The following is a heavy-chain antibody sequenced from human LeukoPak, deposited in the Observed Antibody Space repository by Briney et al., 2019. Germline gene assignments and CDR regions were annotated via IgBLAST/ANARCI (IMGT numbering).Heavy chain of an antibody. CDR2: IYYSGST. J-gene: IGHJ4*02. V-gene: IGHV4-59*01. D-gene: IGHD3-10*01. CDR3: ARVVYSGSWGYFDY. CDR1: GGSMSPYY. Sequence: PSETLSLTCTVSGGSMSPYYWSWIRQSPGKGLEWIGYIYYSGSTSYNPSLKSRLTISIDTSKTQFYLKLSSVTAADTAVYYCARVVYSGSWGYFDYWGQGILVTVSS.